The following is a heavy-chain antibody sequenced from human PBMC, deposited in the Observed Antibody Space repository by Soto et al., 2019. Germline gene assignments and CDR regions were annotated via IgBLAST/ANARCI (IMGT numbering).Heavy chain of an antibody. J-gene: IGHJ5*02. V-gene: IGHV1-18*01. D-gene: IGHD2-15*01. CDR2: ISAYNGNT. CDR1: GYTFTSYG. Sequence: ASVKVSCKASGYTFTSYGISWVRQAPGQGLEWMGWISAYNGNTNYAQKRQGRVTMTTDTSTGTAYMELRSLRSDDTAVYSWARDVGVVAATTWFDPWGQGTLVTVSS. CDR3: ARDVGVVAATTWFDP.